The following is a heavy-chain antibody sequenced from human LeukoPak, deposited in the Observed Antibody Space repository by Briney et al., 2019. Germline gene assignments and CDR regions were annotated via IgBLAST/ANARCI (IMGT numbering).Heavy chain of an antibody. CDR2: IQSKTDGGTT. CDR3: ATLTVRGVINI. J-gene: IGHJ4*02. CDR1: AFTFSNTW. Sequence: GGSLRLSCAASAFTFSNTWMNWVRHAPGKGLEWVGRIQSKTDGGTTEYAAPVKGRFTISRDDSKSTLYLQMNSLKTEDTAVYYCATLTVRGVINIWGQGTLVTVSS. D-gene: IGHD3-10*01. V-gene: IGHV3-15*01.